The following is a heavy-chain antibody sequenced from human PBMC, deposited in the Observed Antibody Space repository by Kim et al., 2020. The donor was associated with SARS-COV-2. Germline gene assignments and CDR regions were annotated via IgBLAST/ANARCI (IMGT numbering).Heavy chain of an antibody. Sequence: SETLSLTCTVSGGSISSSSYYWGWIRQPPGKGLEWIGSIYYSGSTYYNPSLKSRVTISVDTSKNQFSLKLSSVTAADTAVYYCAIREYYYGSGSPTGFDPWGQGTLVTVSS. V-gene: IGHV4-39*01. CDR3: AIREYYYGSGSPTGFDP. J-gene: IGHJ5*02. CDR1: GGSISSSSYY. D-gene: IGHD3-10*01. CDR2: IYYSGST.